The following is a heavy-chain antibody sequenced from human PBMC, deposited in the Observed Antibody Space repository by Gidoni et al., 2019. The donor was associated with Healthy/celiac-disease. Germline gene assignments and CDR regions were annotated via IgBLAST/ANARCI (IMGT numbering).Heavy chain of an antibody. CDR2: INWNGGST. Sequence: EVQLVESGGGVVRPGGSLRRSCAAHGFSVDDYGMSWVRQAPGKGLEWVSGINWNGGSTGYADSVKGRFTISRDNAKNSLYLQMNSLRAEDTALYYCARSNRLGELTYYFDYWGQGTLVTVSS. V-gene: IGHV3-20*04. J-gene: IGHJ4*02. CDR1: GFSVDDYG. CDR3: ARSNRLGELTYYFDY. D-gene: IGHD3-16*01.